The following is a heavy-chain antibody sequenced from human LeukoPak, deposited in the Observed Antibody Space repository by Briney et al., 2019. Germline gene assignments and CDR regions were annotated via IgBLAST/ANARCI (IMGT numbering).Heavy chain of an antibody. Sequence: SETLSLTCTVSGGSISSYYWSWIRQHPGKGLEWIGYIHFSGTTHYNPSLKSRVTISIDTSKNQFSLKLNSMTTADTAVYYCARGAMIRGGRYFDFWGQGTLVTVSS. J-gene: IGHJ4*02. CDR3: ARGAMIRGGRYFDF. V-gene: IGHV4-59*06. D-gene: IGHD3-10*01. CDR1: GGSISSYY. CDR2: IHFSGTT.